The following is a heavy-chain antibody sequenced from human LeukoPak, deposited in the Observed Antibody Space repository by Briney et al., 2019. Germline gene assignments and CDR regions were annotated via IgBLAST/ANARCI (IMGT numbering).Heavy chain of an antibody. J-gene: IGHJ6*03. V-gene: IGHV3-7*01. CDR1: GFTFSSYW. Sequence: GGSLRLSCVASGFTFSSYWMSWVRQAPGKGLEWVANIKQDGSEKYYVDSVKGRFTISRGNAKNSLYLQMNSLRAEDTAVYYCARGGCSSTSCYAYYYYYYMDVWGKGTTVTVSS. CDR3: ARGGCSSTSCYAYYYYYYMDV. D-gene: IGHD2-2*01. CDR2: IKQDGSEK.